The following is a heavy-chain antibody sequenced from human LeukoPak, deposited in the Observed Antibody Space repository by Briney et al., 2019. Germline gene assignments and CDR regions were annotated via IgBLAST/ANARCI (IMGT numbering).Heavy chain of an antibody. V-gene: IGHV3-23*01. J-gene: IGHJ4*02. CDR1: GFTFSSYA. Sequence: PGGSLRLSCAASGFTFSSYAMSWVRQAPGKGLEWVSAISGSGGSTYYADSVKGRFTISRDNAENSLYLQMNSLRDEDTAVYYCARKATDFDDWGQGTLVTVSS. CDR3: ARKATDFDD. CDR2: ISGSGGST. D-gene: IGHD1-1*01.